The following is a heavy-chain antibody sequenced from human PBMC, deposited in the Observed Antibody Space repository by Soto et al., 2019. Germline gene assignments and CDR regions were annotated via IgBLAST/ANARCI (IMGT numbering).Heavy chain of an antibody. Sequence: GASVKVSCKASGGTFSSYAISWVRQAPGQGLEWMGGIIPIFGTANYAQKFQGRVTITADESTSTAYMGLSSLRSEDTAVYYCARDRGIVVVPAAIYYGMDVWGQGTTVTVSS. CDR1: GGTFSSYA. CDR3: ARDRGIVVVPAAIYYGMDV. D-gene: IGHD2-2*01. J-gene: IGHJ6*02. CDR2: IIPIFGTA. V-gene: IGHV1-69*13.